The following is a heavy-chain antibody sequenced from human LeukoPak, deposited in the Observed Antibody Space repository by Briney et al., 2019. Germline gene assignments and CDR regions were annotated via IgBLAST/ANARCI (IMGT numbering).Heavy chain of an antibody. V-gene: IGHV3-48*01. Sequence: GGSLRLSCAASGFTFSSYSMNWVRQAPGKGLEWVSYISSSSSTIYYADSVKGRFTISRDNAKNSLYLQMNSLRAEDTAVYYCASRGVSNDYYYYGMDIWGQGTTVTVSS. CDR2: ISSSSSTI. J-gene: IGHJ6*02. CDR1: GFTFSSYS. D-gene: IGHD1-1*01. CDR3: ASRGVSNDYYYYGMDI.